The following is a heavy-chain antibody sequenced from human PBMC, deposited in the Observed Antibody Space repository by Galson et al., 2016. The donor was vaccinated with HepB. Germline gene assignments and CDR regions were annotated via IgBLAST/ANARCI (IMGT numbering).Heavy chain of an antibody. J-gene: IGHJ5*02. CDR1: GFAFSDYN. D-gene: IGHD4-17*01. CDR3: ARSGEPS. V-gene: IGHV3-11*04. Sequence: SLRLSCAASGFAFSDYNMTWLRQPPGKGLEWVSDISSSGTSLRYADSVKGRFTISRDNAMYSLSLHMNSLRAEDTAVYYCARSGEPSWGQGTLVTVSS. CDR2: ISSSGTSL.